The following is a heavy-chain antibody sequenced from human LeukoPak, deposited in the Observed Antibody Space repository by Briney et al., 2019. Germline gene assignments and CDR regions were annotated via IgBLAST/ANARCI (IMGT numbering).Heavy chain of an antibody. CDR2: IYYTGGT. V-gene: IGHV4-59*01. CDR3: ARGYSSGWYIN. J-gene: IGHJ4*02. CDR1: GVSISSYY. Sequence: SETLSLTCTVSGVSISSYYWSWIPQPPGKGLEWIGYIYYTGGTNYNPSLKSRVTISVDTSKNQFSLKLSSVTAADTAVYYCARGYSSGWYINWGQGTLVTVSS. D-gene: IGHD6-19*01.